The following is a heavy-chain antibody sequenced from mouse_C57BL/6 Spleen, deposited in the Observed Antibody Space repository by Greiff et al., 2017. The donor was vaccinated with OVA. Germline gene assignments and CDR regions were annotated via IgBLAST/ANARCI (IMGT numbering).Heavy chain of an antibody. CDR3: TDIYYDYDEVAY. V-gene: IGHV6-3*01. Sequence: EVQLEESGGGLVQPGGSMKLSCVASGFTFSNYWMNWVRQSPEKGLEWVAQIGLKSDNYATHYAESVKGRFTISRDDSKSSVYLQMNNLRAEDTGIYYCTDIYYDYDEVAYWGQGTLVTVSA. J-gene: IGHJ3*01. D-gene: IGHD2-4*01. CDR1: GFTFSNYW. CDR2: IGLKSDNYAT.